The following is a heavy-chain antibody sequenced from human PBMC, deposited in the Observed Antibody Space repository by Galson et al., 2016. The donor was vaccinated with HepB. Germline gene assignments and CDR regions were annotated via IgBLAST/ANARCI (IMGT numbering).Heavy chain of an antibody. CDR3: AKNSGWYGNGYLDL. CDR2: LYPDGRT. V-gene: IGHV3-66*01. J-gene: IGHJ2*01. Sequence: SLRLSCAASGFSVSGNYMSWVRQAPGKGLEWVSVLYPDGRTYYGDPVKDRFTISRDNSKNILFLQMNSLRAGDTAVYYCAKNSGWYGNGYLDLWGRGTLLTVSS. CDR1: GFSVSGNY. D-gene: IGHD6-19*01.